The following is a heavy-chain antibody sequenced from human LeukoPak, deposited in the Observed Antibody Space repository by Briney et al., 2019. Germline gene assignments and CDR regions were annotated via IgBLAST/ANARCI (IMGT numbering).Heavy chain of an antibody. V-gene: IGHV3-53*01. Sequence: GGSLRLSCSASGFTVITSFMSWVRQAPGKGLEWVSVIYSGGSTYYADSVKGRFTITRDNSKNTLYLQMNSLRAEDTAVYYCALGDYGYWGQGTLVTVSS. CDR3: ALGDYGY. CDR1: GFTVITSF. CDR2: IYSGGST. D-gene: IGHD4-17*01. J-gene: IGHJ4*02.